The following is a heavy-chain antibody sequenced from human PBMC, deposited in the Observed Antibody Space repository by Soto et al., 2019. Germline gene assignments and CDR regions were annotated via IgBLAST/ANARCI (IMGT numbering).Heavy chain of an antibody. J-gene: IGHJ4*02. Sequence: SVKVSCKVSGSRFSNYVISWVRQAPGLGLEWLGRIIPIFNSTKYAQSFQGRVTITADKSTSTASLELSSLRSDDTAVYYCAREGRGKKAGYNGLVSLGYWGQGTLVTVSS. CDR3: AREGRGKKAGYNGLVSLGY. V-gene: IGHV1-69*06. CDR1: GSRFSNYV. CDR2: IIPIFNST. D-gene: IGHD2-2*02.